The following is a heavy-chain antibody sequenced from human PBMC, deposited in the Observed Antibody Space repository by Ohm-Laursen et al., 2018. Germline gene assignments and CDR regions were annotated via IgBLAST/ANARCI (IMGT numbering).Heavy chain of an antibody. V-gene: IGHV2-70*11. CDR3: SRFYSTNPRYGVDV. J-gene: IGHJ6*02. D-gene: IGHD4-11*01. CDR2: IDWDDGK. CDR1: GFSLSTPSMC. Sequence: TQTLTLTCTFSGFSLSTPSMCVSWIRQPPGKALEWLARIDWDDGKYYSTSLKTRLTISKDTSKNQVVLTMTNVDPVDTATYYCSRFYSTNPRYGVDVWGQGTTVTVSS.